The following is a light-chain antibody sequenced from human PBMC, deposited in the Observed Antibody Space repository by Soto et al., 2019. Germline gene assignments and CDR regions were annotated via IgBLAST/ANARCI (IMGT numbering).Light chain of an antibody. V-gene: IGLV1-47*02. CDR2: YNN. Sequence: QSVLTQPPSASGTPGQRVTISCSGSSSNIGSNFVYWYQQVPGAAPKLLIYYNNDRPSGVPDRVSGSKSGTSASLAISGLRSEDEAYYYCAAWDDSLNALYVFGTGTKLTVL. CDR1: SSNIGSNF. CDR3: AAWDDSLNALYV. J-gene: IGLJ1*01.